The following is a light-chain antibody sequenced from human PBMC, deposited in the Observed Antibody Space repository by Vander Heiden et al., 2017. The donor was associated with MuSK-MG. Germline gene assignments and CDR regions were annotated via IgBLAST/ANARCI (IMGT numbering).Light chain of an antibody. CDR1: QSISSW. Sequence: DIQITQSPSTLSASVRDRVTITCRATQSISSWLAWYQQKPGKAPKLLIYDAPSLESGVPSRFSGSGSGTEFTLTIISLQPDDFATYYCQQYNSYWYTFGQGTKLEIK. J-gene: IGKJ2*01. CDR3: QQYNSYWYT. CDR2: DAP. V-gene: IGKV1-5*01.